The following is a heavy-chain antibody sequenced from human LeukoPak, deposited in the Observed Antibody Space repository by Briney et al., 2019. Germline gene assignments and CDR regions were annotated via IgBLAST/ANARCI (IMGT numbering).Heavy chain of an antibody. Sequence: SETLSLTCTVSGGSISSYYWSWIRQPPGKGLEWIGYIYYSGSTNYNPSLKSRVTISVDTSKNQFSLKLSSVTAADTALFFCARGYDIDVWGQGTTVTVSS. CDR1: GGSISSYY. V-gene: IGHV4-59*01. J-gene: IGHJ6*02. CDR2: IYYSGST. CDR3: ARGYDIDV.